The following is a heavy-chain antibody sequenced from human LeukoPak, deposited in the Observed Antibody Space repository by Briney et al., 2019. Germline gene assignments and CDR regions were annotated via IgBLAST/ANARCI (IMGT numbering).Heavy chain of an antibody. CDR3: ARVDDYGDSLDAFDI. D-gene: IGHD4-17*01. J-gene: IGHJ3*02. CDR1: GFTISSNY. V-gene: IGHV3-53*01. CDR2: IYSGGTT. Sequence: GGSLRLSCAASGFTISSNYMTWVRQAPGKGLEWVSVIYSGGTTYYADSVKGRFTISRDNSKNTLYLQMNSLRVEDTAVYYCARVDDYGDSLDAFDIWGQGTMVTVSS.